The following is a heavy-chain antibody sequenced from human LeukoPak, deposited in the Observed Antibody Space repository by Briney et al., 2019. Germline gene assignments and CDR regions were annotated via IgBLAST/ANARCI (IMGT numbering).Heavy chain of an antibody. D-gene: IGHD6-19*01. V-gene: IGHV4-4*07. CDR2: IYTSGST. Sequence: SETLSLTCTVSGGSISSYYWSWTRQPAGKGLEWIGRIYTSGSTNYNPSLKSRVTMSVDTSKNQFSLKLSSVTAADTAVYYCASGIAVAGMGWFDPWGQGTLVTVSS. CDR3: ASGIAVAGMGWFDP. J-gene: IGHJ5*02. CDR1: GGSISSYY.